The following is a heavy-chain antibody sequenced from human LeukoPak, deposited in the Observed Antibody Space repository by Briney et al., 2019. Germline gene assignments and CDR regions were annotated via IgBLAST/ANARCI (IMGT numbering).Heavy chain of an antibody. CDR3: ARSRLMVGATLAFDY. J-gene: IGHJ4*02. V-gene: IGHV3-7*01. Sequence: GGSLRLSCAASGFTFSSYWMSWVRQAPGKGLEWVANIKQDGSEKYYVDSVKGRFTISRDNAKNSLYLQMNSLRAEDTAVYYCARSRLMVGATLAFDYWGQGTLVTVSS. CDR1: GFTFSSYW. D-gene: IGHD1-26*01. CDR2: IKQDGSEK.